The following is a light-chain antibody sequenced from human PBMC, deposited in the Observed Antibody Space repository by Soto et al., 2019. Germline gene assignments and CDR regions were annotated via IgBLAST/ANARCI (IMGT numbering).Light chain of an antibody. CDR1: QSISSY. CDR3: QQSYSTPIAT. CDR2: AAS. Sequence: DIQMTQSPSSLSASVGDRVTITCRASQSISSYLNWYQQKPGKAPKLLIYAASSLQSGVASRFSVCGSGTDFTLTISSLQPEDFATYYCQQSYSTPIATFGQGTKLEIK. J-gene: IGKJ2*01. V-gene: IGKV1-39*01.